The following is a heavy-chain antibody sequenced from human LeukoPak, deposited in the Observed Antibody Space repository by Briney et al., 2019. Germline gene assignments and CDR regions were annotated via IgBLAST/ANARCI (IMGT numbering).Heavy chain of an antibody. J-gene: IGHJ4*02. D-gene: IGHD6-13*01. Sequence: GGSQRLSCAASGFIFSNYAMHWVRQAPGKGLEWISFTGGKSDGGTTDYAASVMGRFTISRDDSKNIAYLQMNSLRIDDTAVYFCTSTHSTTWYPLDYWGQGTLVTVSS. V-gene: IGHV3-49*04. CDR2: TGGKSDGGTT. CDR3: TSTHSTTWYPLDY. CDR1: GFIFSNYA.